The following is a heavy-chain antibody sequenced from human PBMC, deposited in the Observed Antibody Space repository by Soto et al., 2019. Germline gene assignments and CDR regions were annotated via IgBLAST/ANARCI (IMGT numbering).Heavy chain of an antibody. CDR3: ARDRSLLVVVPVS. CDR1: GFTFSSYA. V-gene: IGHV3-30*09. CDR2: ISYDGSNK. J-gene: IGHJ1*01. Sequence: LRLSCAASGFTFSSYAMHWVRQAPGKGLEWVSFISYDGSNKFYADSVKGRFAISRDNSKNTVYLQMNSLRAEDTAVYYCARDRSLLVVVPVSCGQGSLAPVSS. D-gene: IGHD2-15*01.